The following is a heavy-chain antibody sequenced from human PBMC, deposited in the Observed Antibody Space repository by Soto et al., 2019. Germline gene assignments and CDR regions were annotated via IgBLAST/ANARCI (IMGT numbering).Heavy chain of an antibody. Sequence: ASVKVSCKASGGTFSSYTISWVRQAPGQGLEWMGRIIPILGIANYAQKFQGRVTITADKSTSTAYMELSRLRSGGTAVDYCAEGIPYYDFWIGYYHARGQGPRVTVS. CDR1: GGTFSSYT. V-gene: IGHV1-69*02. CDR3: AEGIPYYDFWIGYYHA. J-gene: IGHJ4*02. CDR2: IIPILGIA. D-gene: IGHD3-3*01.